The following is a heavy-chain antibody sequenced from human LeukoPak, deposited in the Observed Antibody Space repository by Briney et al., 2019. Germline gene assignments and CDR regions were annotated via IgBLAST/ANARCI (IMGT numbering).Heavy chain of an antibody. V-gene: IGHV4-31*03. CDR1: GGSIRSSYYY. J-gene: IGHJ4*02. Sequence: SETLSLTCTVSGGSIRSSYYYWGWIRQHPGKGLEWIGYIYYSGSTYYNPSLKSRVTISVDTSKNQFSLKLSSVTAADTAVYYCARSQNYYGSGDYWSRGTLVTVSS. CDR2: IYYSGST. D-gene: IGHD3-10*01. CDR3: ARSQNYYGSGDY.